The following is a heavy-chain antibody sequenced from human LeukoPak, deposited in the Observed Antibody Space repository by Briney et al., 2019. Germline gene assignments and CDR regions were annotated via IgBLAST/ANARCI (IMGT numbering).Heavy chain of an antibody. J-gene: IGHJ4*02. Sequence: GGSLRLSCAASGFTFSSYAMHWVRQAPGKGLEWVAVISYDGSNKYYADSVKGRFTISRDNSKNTLYLQMNSLRAEDTAVYYCARVVPLGYYDSSGYPDYWGQGTLVTASS. CDR3: ARVVPLGYYDSSGYPDY. CDR2: ISYDGSNK. V-gene: IGHV3-30-3*01. D-gene: IGHD3-22*01. CDR1: GFTFSSYA.